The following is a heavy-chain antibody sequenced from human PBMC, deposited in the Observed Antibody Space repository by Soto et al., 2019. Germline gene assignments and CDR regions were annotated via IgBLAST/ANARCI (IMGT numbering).Heavy chain of an antibody. CDR3: VHRLGCSGGSCYARNRPFDY. CDR1: GFSLSTSGVA. J-gene: IGHJ4*02. CDR2: IYWDGDE. V-gene: IGHV2-5*02. D-gene: IGHD2-15*01. Sequence: QITLKESGPTLVKPTQTLTLTCTFSGFSLSTSGVAVGWIRQPPGKPLEWLALIYWDGDERHSPSLKTRLTITEYTSXXQXVXXMTNMDPADTATYYCVHRLGCSGGSCYARNRPFDYWGQGTLVTVSS.